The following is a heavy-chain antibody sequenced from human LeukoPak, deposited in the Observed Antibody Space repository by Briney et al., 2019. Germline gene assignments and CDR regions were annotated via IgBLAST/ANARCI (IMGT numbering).Heavy chain of an antibody. CDR1: GFTFNRKA. CDR3: VRRGDASSGWGDHDF. J-gene: IGHJ4*02. D-gene: IGHD6-19*01. Sequence: PGGSLRLSCAASGFTFNRKAISWVHQAPGKGLEWVSTIGGSGDKTFYADSVKGRFTISRDNSKNMVHLQMNSLTGEDTALYYCVRRGDASSGWGDHDFWGQGALVTVSS. CDR2: IGGSGDKT. V-gene: IGHV3-23*01.